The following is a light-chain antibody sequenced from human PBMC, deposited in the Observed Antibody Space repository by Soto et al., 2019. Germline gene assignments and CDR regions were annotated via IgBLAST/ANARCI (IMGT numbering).Light chain of an antibody. J-gene: IGLJ1*01. V-gene: IGLV2-8*01. CDR2: EVS. CDR1: SSDVGGYNY. Sequence: QCVLTQPPSASGSPGQSVTISCTGTSSDVGGYNYVSWYQQHPGKAPKLMIYEVSKRPSGVPDRFSGSKSGNTASLTVSGLQAEDEADYYCSSYAGSNIHYVFGTGTKVTVL. CDR3: SSYAGSNIHYV.